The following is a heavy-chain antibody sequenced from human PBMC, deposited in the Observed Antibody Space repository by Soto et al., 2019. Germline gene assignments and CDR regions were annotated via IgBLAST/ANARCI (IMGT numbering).Heavy chain of an antibody. CDR1: GGSISSGGYY. V-gene: IGHV4-31*11. CDR2: IYYSGST. J-gene: IGHJ4*02. CDR3: ARGASGSFDN. D-gene: IGHD3-3*01. Sequence: SETLSLTCAVSGGSISSGGYYWSWIRQHPGRGLEWIGYIYYSGSTNYNPALKSQVTISGDTSKNQLSLKLSSVTAADTAVYFCARGASGSFDNWGQGTLVTVSS.